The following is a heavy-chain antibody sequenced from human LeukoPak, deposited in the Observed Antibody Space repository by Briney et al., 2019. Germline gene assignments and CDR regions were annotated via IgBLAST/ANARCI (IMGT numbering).Heavy chain of an antibody. CDR3: ARGIGVLPAARWGLDP. D-gene: IGHD2-2*01. J-gene: IGHJ5*02. CDR2: INHSGST. CDR1: GGSFSGYY. V-gene: IGHV4-34*01. Sequence: SETLSLTCAVYGGSFSGYYWSWIRQPPGKGLEWIGEINHSGSTNYNPSLKSRVTISVDTSKNQFSLKLSSVTAADTAVYYCARGIGVLPAARWGLDPWGQGTLVTVSS.